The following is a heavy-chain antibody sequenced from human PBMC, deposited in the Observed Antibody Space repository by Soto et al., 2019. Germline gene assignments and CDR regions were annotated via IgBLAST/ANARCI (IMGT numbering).Heavy chain of an antibody. V-gene: IGHV3-23*01. Sequence: GGSLRLSCAGSGVTLTSFAMSWVRQAPGKGLEWVSAISGSGDTTYYADSVKGRFTISRDNSKNTLYLQMNSLRVEDTALYYCTRVRFGELRWFDPWGQGTLVTVSS. CDR1: GVTLTSFA. J-gene: IGHJ5*02. CDR2: ISGSGDTT. CDR3: TRVRFGELRWFDP. D-gene: IGHD3-10*01.